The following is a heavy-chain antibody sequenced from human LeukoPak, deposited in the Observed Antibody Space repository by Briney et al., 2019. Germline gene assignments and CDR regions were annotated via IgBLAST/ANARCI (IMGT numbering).Heavy chain of an antibody. J-gene: IGHJ4*02. CDR1: GYSISSGYY. Sequence: PSETLSLTCAVSGYSISSGYYWGWIRQPPGKGLEWIGSIYHSGSTYYNPSLKSRVTISVDTSKNQFSLKLSSVTAADTAVYYCARLSYGGNRRDFDYWGQGTLVTVSS. V-gene: IGHV4-38-2*01. CDR3: ARLSYGGNRRDFDY. CDR2: IYHSGST. D-gene: IGHD4-23*01.